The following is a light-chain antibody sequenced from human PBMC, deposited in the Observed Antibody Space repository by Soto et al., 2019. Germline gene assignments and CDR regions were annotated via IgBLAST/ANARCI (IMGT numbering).Light chain of an antibody. Sequence: QSVLTQPPSASGTPGQRVTISCSGGNSNIGSNTVIWYQHLPGTAPKLLIYNNTQRPSGVPDRFSGSKSGTSASLAISGLQSEDEADEYCAAWDDSLNGHAVFGGGTQLTVL. CDR2: NNT. V-gene: IGLV1-44*01. CDR3: AAWDDSLNGHAV. CDR1: NSNIGSNT. J-gene: IGLJ7*01.